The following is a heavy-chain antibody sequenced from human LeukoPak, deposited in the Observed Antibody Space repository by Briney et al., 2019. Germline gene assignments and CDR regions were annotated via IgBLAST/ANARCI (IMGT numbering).Heavy chain of an antibody. D-gene: IGHD6-25*01. CDR1: GFTLSSYW. Sequence: GGSLRLSCAASGFTLSSYWMHWVRQAPGKGLVWVSRIKSDGSSTSYADSVKGRFTISRDNAKNTLYLQMNSLRAEDTAVYYCARVGARLGAFDIWGQGTMVTVS. CDR3: ARVGARLGAFDI. J-gene: IGHJ3*02. V-gene: IGHV3-74*01. CDR2: IKSDGSST.